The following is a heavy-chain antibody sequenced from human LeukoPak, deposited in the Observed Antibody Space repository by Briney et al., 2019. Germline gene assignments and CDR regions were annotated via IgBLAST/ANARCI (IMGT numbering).Heavy chain of an antibody. CDR3: ARVDTAMGTFDY. J-gene: IGHJ4*02. CDR1: GGSFSGYY. Sequence: PSETLSLTCAVYGGSFSGYYWSWIRQPPGKGLEWIGETNHSGSTNYNSSLKSRVTISVDTSKNQFSLKLSSVTAADTAVYYCARVDTAMGTFDYWGQGTLVTVSS. V-gene: IGHV4-34*01. D-gene: IGHD5-18*01. CDR2: TNHSGST.